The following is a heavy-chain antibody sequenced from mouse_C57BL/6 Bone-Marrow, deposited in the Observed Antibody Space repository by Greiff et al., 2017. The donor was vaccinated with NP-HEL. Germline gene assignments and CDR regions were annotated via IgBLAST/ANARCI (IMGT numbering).Heavy chain of an antibody. Sequence: EVKLQQSGAELVRPGASVKLSCTASGFNIKDDYMHWVKQRPEQGLEWIGWIDPENGDTEYASKFQGKATITADTSSNTAYLQLSSLTSEDTAVYYCTTFYYYGSSYAMDYWGQGTSVTVSS. D-gene: IGHD1-1*01. CDR3: TTFYYYGSSYAMDY. CDR1: GFNIKDDY. J-gene: IGHJ4*01. CDR2: IDPENGDT. V-gene: IGHV14-4*01.